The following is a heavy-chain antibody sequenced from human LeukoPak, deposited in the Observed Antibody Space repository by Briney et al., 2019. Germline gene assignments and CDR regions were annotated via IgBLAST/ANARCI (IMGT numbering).Heavy chain of an antibody. J-gene: IGHJ3*02. V-gene: IGHV4-4*02. CDR3: ARHAFLFPYDSSAFDI. CDR1: GGSISSSNW. Sequence: SETLSLTCAVSGGSISSSNWWSWVRQPPGKGLEWIGEIYHSGSTNYNPSLKSRVTISVDKSKNQFSLKLSSVTAADTAVYYCARHAFLFPYDSSAFDIWGQGTMVTVSS. CDR2: IYHSGST. D-gene: IGHD5-12*01.